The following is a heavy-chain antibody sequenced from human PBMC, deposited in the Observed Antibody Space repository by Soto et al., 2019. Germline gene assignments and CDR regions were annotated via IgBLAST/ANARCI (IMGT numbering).Heavy chain of an antibody. V-gene: IGHV3-66*01. J-gene: IGHJ3*02. D-gene: IGHD4-17*01. CDR2: IYSGGGT. Sequence: GGSLRLSCAASGFTVSSNYMSWVRQAPGKGLEWVSVIYSGGGTYYADSVKGRFTISRDNSKNMLYLQMNSLRAEDTAVYYCARDETDGVDAFDIWGQGTMVTVSS. CDR1: GFTVSSNY. CDR3: ARDETDGVDAFDI.